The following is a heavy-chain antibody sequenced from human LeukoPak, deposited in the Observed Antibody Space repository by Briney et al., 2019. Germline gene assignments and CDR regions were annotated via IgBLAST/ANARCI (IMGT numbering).Heavy chain of an antibody. CDR1: GGSISSSSYY. J-gene: IGHJ5*02. CDR3: ARQLVAGTNWFDP. Sequence: PSETLSLTCTVSGGSISSSSYYWGWIRQPPGKGLEWIGSINYSGSTYYNPSLKSRVTIDVDTSKNQLSLKLRSVTAADTAVYYCARQLVAGTNWFDPWGQGTLVTVSS. CDR2: INYSGST. V-gene: IGHV4-39*01. D-gene: IGHD6-19*01.